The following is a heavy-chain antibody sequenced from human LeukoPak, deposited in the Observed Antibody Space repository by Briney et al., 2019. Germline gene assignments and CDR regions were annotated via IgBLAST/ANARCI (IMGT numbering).Heavy chain of an antibody. D-gene: IGHD1-26*01. CDR3: DVGILRGPDY. J-gene: IGHJ4*02. Sequence: SETLSLTCTVSGGSISSNSYYWGWIRQPPGKELEWIGSINYSGSTYYNPSLKSRVTISVDTSKNHFSLKLTSMTAADTAVYYCDVGILRGPDYWGQGTLVTVSS. V-gene: IGHV4-39*02. CDR1: GGSISSNSYY. CDR2: INYSGST.